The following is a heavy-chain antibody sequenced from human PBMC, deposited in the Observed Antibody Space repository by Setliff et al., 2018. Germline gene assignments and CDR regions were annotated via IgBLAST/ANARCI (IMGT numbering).Heavy chain of an antibody. D-gene: IGHD2-15*01. J-gene: IGHJ3*02. V-gene: IGHV4-30-4*02. CDR3: ARFRSWSQIDALEN. CDR1: GGSISSGDYY. CDR2: IYYSGST. Sequence: SETLSLTCTVSGGSISSGDYYWSWIRQPPGKGLEWIGYIYYSGSTYYNPSLKSRVTISVDTSKNQSSLRLSGVTAADTAFYYCARFRSWSQIDALENWGQGTMVTVSS.